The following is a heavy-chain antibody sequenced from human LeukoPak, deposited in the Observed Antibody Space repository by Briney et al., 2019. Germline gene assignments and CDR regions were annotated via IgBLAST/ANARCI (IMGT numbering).Heavy chain of an antibody. V-gene: IGHV4-59*11. D-gene: IGHD3-3*01. Sequence: SETLSLTCSVSGGSISSHYWSWIRQPPGKGLEWIGYIYYSGSTNYNPSLKSRVTISVDMSKNQFSLKLSSVTAADTAVYYCARVMSGYYFYFDYWGQGTLVTVSS. CDR2: IYYSGST. CDR1: GGSISSHY. CDR3: ARVMSGYYFYFDY. J-gene: IGHJ4*02.